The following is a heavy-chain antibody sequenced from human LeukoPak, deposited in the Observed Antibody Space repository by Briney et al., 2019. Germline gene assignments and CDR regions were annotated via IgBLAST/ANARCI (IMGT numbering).Heavy chain of an antibody. CDR1: GGTFSSYA. J-gene: IGHJ3*02. CDR2: IIPILGIA. D-gene: IGHD6-6*01. V-gene: IGHV1-69*04. CDR3: ARVPRSIAVGGDAFDI. Sequence: SVKVFCKASGGTFSSYAISWVRQAPGQGLEWMGRIIPILGIANYAQKFQGRVTITADKSTSTAYMELSSLRSEDTAVYYCARVPRSIAVGGDAFDIWGQGTMVTVSS.